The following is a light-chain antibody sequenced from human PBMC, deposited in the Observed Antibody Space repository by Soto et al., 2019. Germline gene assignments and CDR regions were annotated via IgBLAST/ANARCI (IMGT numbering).Light chain of an antibody. CDR2: EVS. Sequence: QSALTQPASVSGSPGQSITISCTGTSSDVGTYNYVSWYQQHPGKAPKLMIYEVSNRPSGISNRFSGSKSGNTASLTISGLQADDEADYYCCSYAGSYTWVFGGGTKLTVL. CDR1: SSDVGTYNY. V-gene: IGLV2-14*01. CDR3: CSYAGSYTWV. J-gene: IGLJ3*02.